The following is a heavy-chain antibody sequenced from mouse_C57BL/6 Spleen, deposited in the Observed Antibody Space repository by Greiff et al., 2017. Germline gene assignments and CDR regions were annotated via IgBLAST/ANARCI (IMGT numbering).Heavy chain of an antibody. J-gene: IGHJ1*03. Sequence: QVQLQQSGAELVKPGASVKISCKASGYAFSSYWMNWVKQRPGKGLEWIGQIYPGDGDTNYNGKFKGKATLTADKSSSTAYMQLSSLTSEDSAVYFCARCTTVDWYFDVWGTGTTVTVSS. CDR3: ARCTTVDWYFDV. CDR1: GYAFSSYW. CDR2: IYPGDGDT. V-gene: IGHV1-80*01. D-gene: IGHD1-1*01.